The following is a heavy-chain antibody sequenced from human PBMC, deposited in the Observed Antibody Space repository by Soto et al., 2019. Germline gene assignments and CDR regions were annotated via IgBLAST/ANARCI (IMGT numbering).Heavy chain of an antibody. D-gene: IGHD5-12*01. CDR2: LSAYNGNT. CDR1: GYTFTSYG. Sequence: QVQLVQSGAEVKKPGASVKVSCKASGYTFTSYGISWVRQAPGQGLEWMGWLSAYNGNTNYAQKLQGRVTMTTDTSTSTAYMELRSLRSDDTAVYYCARVAVDIVATTLNWFDPWGQGTLVTVSS. J-gene: IGHJ5*02. V-gene: IGHV1-18*04. CDR3: ARVAVDIVATTLNWFDP.